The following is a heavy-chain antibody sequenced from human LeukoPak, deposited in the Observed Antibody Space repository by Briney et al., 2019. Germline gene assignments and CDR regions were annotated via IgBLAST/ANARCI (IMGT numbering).Heavy chain of an antibody. CDR3: ASDPLAYSYGSGSSGFDP. Sequence: ASVKVSCKASGYTFTSYGISWVRQAPGQGLEWMGWISAYNGNSNYAQKLQGSVTTTTDTSTSTAYMEVRSLRSDDTAVYYCASDPLAYSYGSGSSGFDPWGQGTLVTVSS. CDR1: GYTFTSYG. J-gene: IGHJ5*02. D-gene: IGHD3-10*01. CDR2: ISAYNGNS. V-gene: IGHV1-18*01.